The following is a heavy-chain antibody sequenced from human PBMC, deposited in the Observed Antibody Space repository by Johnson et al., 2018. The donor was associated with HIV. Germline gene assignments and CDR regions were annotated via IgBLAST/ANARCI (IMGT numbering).Heavy chain of an antibody. V-gene: IGHV3-30*18. Sequence: QVQLVESGGGLVQPGGSLRLSCAASGFTFSSYWMSWVRQAPGKGLEWVTVISFAGVKKYYADSVKGRSTISRDNSKGTLYLQMNSLRAEDTAVYYCAKDRGGDYDSSGYGAFDIWGQGTMVTVSS. J-gene: IGHJ3*02. CDR3: AKDRGGDYDSSGYGAFDI. CDR2: ISFAGVKK. D-gene: IGHD3-22*01. CDR1: GFTFSSYW.